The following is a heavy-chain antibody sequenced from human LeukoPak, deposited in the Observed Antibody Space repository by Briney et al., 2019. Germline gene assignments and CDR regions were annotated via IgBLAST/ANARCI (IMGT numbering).Heavy chain of an antibody. D-gene: IGHD2-8*01. V-gene: IGHV4-59*01. Sequence: PSETLSLTCTVSGGSISSFYWSWIRQPPGKGLEWIGYIYYSGNTNYNPSLKSRVTISVDTSKSQVSLKLSSVTAADTAVYFCARNGGNTDFDYWGQGTLVTVSS. J-gene: IGHJ4*02. CDR1: GGSISSFY. CDR2: IYYSGNT. CDR3: ARNGGNTDFDY.